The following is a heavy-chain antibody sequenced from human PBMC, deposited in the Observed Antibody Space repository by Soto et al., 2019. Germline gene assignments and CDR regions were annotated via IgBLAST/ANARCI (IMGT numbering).Heavy chain of an antibody. J-gene: IGHJ4*02. D-gene: IGHD2-21*02. CDR1: GGSISSGGYS. Sequence: QLQLQESGSGLVKPSQTLSLTCAVSGGSISSGGYSWSWIRQPPGKGLEWIGYFYHSGSTYYNPSLKSRVTISVDRSKNQFSLKLSSVTAADTAVYYCARVANCGGDCYLDYWGQGTLVTVSS. V-gene: IGHV4-30-2*01. CDR3: ARVANCGGDCYLDY. CDR2: FYHSGST.